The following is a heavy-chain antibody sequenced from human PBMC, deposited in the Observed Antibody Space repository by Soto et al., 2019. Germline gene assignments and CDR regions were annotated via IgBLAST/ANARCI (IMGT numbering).Heavy chain of an antibody. Sequence: GGSLRLSCAASGFTFSSYGMHWVRQAPGKGLEWVALIWYDGSKKYYADSVKGRFTISRDDSKNTLYLQMSSLRADDRAVYYCARGSEGNAFDIWGQGTMGTVSS. CDR1: GFTFSSYG. V-gene: IGHV3-33*01. J-gene: IGHJ3*02. CDR2: IWYDGSKK. D-gene: IGHD3-10*01. CDR3: ARGSEGNAFDI.